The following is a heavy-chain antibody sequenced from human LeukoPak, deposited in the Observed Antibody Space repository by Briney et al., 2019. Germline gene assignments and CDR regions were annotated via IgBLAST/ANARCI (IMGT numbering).Heavy chain of an antibody. D-gene: IGHD3-3*01. Sequence: GVSLRVSCAACGFTFNSYWMSWVRQAPGKGLEWVANIKQDGSVEYYVDSVKGRFTISRDNAKNSLYLQMNSLRGEDTAVYYCARAPRPGFWSGYCEYWGQGTLVTVSS. J-gene: IGHJ4*02. CDR2: IKQDGSVE. CDR3: ARAPRPGFWSGYCEY. V-gene: IGHV3-7*01. CDR1: GFTFNSYW.